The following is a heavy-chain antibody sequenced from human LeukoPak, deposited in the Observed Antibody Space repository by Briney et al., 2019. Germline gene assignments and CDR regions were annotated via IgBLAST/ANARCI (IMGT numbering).Heavy chain of an antibody. CDR3: AKFAAGYYDSSGYYAGHYYFDY. D-gene: IGHD3-22*01. J-gene: IGHJ4*02. V-gene: IGHV4-4*02. CDR2: IYHSGST. Sequence: PSGTLSLTCGVSGGSISSTNWWSWVRQPPGKGLEWIGEIYHSGSTNYNPSLKSRVTISLDKSKNQFSLKLSSVTAADTAVYYCAKFAAGYYDSSGYYAGHYYFDYWGQGTLVTVSS. CDR1: GGSISSTNW.